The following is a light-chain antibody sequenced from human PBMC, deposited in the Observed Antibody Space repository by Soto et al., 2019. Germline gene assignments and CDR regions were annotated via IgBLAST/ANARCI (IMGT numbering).Light chain of an antibody. CDR3: ATWDASLSGWV. J-gene: IGLJ3*02. Sequence: QSVLTQPPSASGTPGQRVTISCSGSSSNIGRNYVYWYQQLPGTAPKLLIYKNNQRHSGVPDRFSGSKSGTSASLAISGLRSDDEADYYCATWDASLSGWVFGGGTKLTVL. CDR2: KNN. V-gene: IGLV1-47*01. CDR1: SSNIGRNY.